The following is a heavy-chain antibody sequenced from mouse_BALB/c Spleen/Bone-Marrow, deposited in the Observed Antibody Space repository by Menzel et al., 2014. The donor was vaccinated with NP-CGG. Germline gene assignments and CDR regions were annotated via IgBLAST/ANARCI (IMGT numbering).Heavy chain of an antibody. CDR2: INPDSSTI. D-gene: IGHD1-1*01. CDR1: GFDFSSYW. Sequence: EVQGVESGGGLVHPGGSLKLSCAASGFDFSSYWMSWVRQAPGKGLEWIGEINPDSSTINSTPSLKDKFIISRDNAKNTLYLQMSKVRSEDTALYYCARLNYYGNLFVWGAGTTVTVSS. CDR3: ARLNYYGNLFV. J-gene: IGHJ1*01. V-gene: IGHV4-1*02.